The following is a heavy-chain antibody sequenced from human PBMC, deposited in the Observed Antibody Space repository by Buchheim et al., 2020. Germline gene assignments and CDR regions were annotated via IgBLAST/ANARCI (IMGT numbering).Heavy chain of an antibody. J-gene: IGHJ6*02. D-gene: IGHD3-3*01. Sequence: QVQLVQSGAEVKKPGASVKVSYKASGYTFTSYDINWVRQATGQGLEWMGWMNPNSGNTGYAQKFQGRVTMTRNTSISTACMELSSLRSEDTAVYYCARCSRFLEWLPDYYYYGMDVWGQGTT. CDR2: MNPNSGNT. CDR3: ARCSRFLEWLPDYYYYGMDV. V-gene: IGHV1-8*01. CDR1: GYTFTSYD.